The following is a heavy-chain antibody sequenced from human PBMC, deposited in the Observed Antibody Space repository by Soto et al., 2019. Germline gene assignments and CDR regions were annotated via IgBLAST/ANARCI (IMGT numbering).Heavy chain of an antibody. CDR2: IYYSGST. Sequence: SETLSLTCTVSGDSIRSGNHYWSWIRQPPGKGLEWIGYIYYSGSTYYNPSLKSRVTISVDTSKNQFSLKLSSVTAADTAVYYCARLLIGGWGMDVWGQGTTVTVSS. D-gene: IGHD3-10*01. V-gene: IGHV4-30-4*08. J-gene: IGHJ6*02. CDR3: ARLLIGGWGMDV. CDR1: GDSIRSGNHY.